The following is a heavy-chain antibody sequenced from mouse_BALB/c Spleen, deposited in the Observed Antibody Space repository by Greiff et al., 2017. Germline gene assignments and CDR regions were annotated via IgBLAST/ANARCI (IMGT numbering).Heavy chain of an antibody. D-gene: IGHD2-14*01. CDR3: ARARYDEAMDY. V-gene: IGHV5-6-3*01. J-gene: IGHJ4*01. CDR1: GFTFSSYG. CDR2: INSNGGST. Sequence: EVQLVESGGGLVQPGGSLKLSCAASGFTFSSYGMSWVRQTPDKRLELVATINSNGGSTYYPDSVKGRFTISRDNAKNTLYLQMSSLKSEDTAMYYCARARYDEAMDYWGQGTSVTVSS.